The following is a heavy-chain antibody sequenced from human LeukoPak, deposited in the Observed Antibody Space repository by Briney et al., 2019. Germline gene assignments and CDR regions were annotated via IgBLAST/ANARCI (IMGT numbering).Heavy chain of an antibody. CDR3: ARQYCSGGSCYVDAFDI. V-gene: IGHV3-21*01. J-gene: IGHJ3*02. CDR1: GFTFSSYS. CDR2: ISSSSSYI. D-gene: IGHD2-15*01. Sequence: PGGSLRLSRAASGFTFSSYSMNWVRQAPGKGLEWVSSISSSSSYIYYADSVKGRFTISRDNAKNSLYLQMNSLRAEDTAVYYCARQYCSGGSCYVDAFDIWGQGTMVTVSS.